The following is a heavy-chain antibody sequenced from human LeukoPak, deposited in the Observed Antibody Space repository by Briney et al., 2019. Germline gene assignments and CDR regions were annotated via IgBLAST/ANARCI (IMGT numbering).Heavy chain of an antibody. CDR1: GGSFSGYY. CDR3: ARDPYGSGSYAPSYYYYGMDV. V-gene: IGHV4-34*01. D-gene: IGHD3-10*01. CDR2: INHSGST. Sequence: SETLSLTCAVYGGSFSGYYWSWIRQPPGKGLEWVGEINHSGSTNYNPSPKSRVTISVDTSKNQFSLRLSSVTAADTAVYYCARDPYGSGSYAPSYYYYGMDVWGQGTTVTVSS. J-gene: IGHJ6*02.